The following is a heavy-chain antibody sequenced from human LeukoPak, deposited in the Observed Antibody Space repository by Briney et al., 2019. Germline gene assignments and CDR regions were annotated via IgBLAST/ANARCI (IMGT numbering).Heavy chain of an antibody. CDR3: ARGIRITMVRGVFDY. CDR1: GGTFSSYA. CDR2: IIPILGIA. V-gene: IGHV1-69*04. J-gene: IGHJ4*02. D-gene: IGHD3-10*01. Sequence: SVKVSCKASGGTFSSYAISWVRQAPGQGLEWMGRIIPILGIANYAQKFQGRVTITADKSTSTAYMELSSLRSEDTAVYYCARGIRITMVRGVFDYWGQGTLVTVSS.